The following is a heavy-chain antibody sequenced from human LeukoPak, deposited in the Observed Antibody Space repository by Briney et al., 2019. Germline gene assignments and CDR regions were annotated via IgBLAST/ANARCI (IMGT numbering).Heavy chain of an antibody. CDR1: GYTFTGYY. Sequence: GASVKVSCKASGYTFTGYYMHWVRQAPGQGLEWMGWINPNSGGTNYAQKFQGRVTMTRDTSISTAYMELSRLRSDDTAVYYCARVYESTPQDDYYDSSGVPFDPWGQGTLVTVSS. CDR3: ARVYESTPQDDYYDSSGVPFDP. J-gene: IGHJ5*02. CDR2: INPNSGGT. V-gene: IGHV1-2*02. D-gene: IGHD3-22*01.